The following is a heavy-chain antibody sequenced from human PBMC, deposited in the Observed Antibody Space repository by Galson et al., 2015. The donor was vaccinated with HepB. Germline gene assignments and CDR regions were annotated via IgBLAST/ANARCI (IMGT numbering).Heavy chain of an antibody. V-gene: IGHV3-21*01. CDR3: ARDDEGRYCSGGSCSDGFDP. CDR1: GFTFSSYS. CDR2: ISSSSSYI. D-gene: IGHD2-15*01. J-gene: IGHJ5*02. Sequence: SLRLSCAASGFTFSSYSMNWVRQAPGKGLEWVSSISSSSSYIYYADSVKGRFTISRDNAKNSLYLQMNSLRAEDTAVYYCARDDEGRYCSGGSCSDGFDPWGQGTLVTVSS.